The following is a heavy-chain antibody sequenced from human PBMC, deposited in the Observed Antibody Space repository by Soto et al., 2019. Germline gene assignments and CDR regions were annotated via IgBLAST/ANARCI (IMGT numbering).Heavy chain of an antibody. CDR3: ARDAHWNNPDF. Sequence: PGGSLRLSCAASGFAFTSYWMHWVRQTPDKGLEWVSRVNPDGSVTSYADSVKGRFTISRDNVRNTLSLQMNSLRAEDTALYYCARDAHWNNPDFCRQGPLATVSS. J-gene: IGHJ4*02. CDR2: VNPDGSVT. CDR1: GFAFTSYW. V-gene: IGHV3-74*01. D-gene: IGHD1-1*01.